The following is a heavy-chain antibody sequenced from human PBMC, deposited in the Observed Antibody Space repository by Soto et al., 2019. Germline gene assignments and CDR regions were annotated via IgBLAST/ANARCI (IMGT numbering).Heavy chain of an antibody. V-gene: IGHV1-69*06. CDR2: IIPIFGTA. Sequence: SVKVSCKASGGTFSSYAISWVRQAPGQGLEWMGGIIPIFGTANYAQKFQGRVTITADKSTSTAYMELSSLRSEDTAVYYCASPGGCGGDCYSGYYYDGMDVWGQGTTVTVS. CDR1: GGTFSSYA. CDR3: ASPGGCGGDCYSGYYYDGMDV. J-gene: IGHJ6*02. D-gene: IGHD2-21*02.